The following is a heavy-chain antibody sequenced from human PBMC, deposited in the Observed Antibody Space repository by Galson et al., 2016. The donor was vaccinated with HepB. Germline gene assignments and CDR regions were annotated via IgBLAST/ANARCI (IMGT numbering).Heavy chain of an antibody. CDR3: AKDWLARGGRPYFFDY. D-gene: IGHD5-12*01. CDR2: ISHSSIST. Sequence: SLRLSCAASGFTFSTYAMSWVRQAPGKGLEWVSAISHSSISTFYADSVKGRFTISRDNSKNTLYLHMNSLRAEDTAVYYCAKDWLARGGRPYFFDYWGQGTLVTVSS. CDR1: GFTFSTYA. J-gene: IGHJ4*02. V-gene: IGHV3-23*01.